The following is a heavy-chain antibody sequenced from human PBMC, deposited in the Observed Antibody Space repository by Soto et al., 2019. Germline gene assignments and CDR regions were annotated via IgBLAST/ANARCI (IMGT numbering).Heavy chain of an antibody. V-gene: IGHV1-69*13. J-gene: IGHJ6*02. CDR3: ASGLGYCSSTSCTMGYYYGMDV. CDR1: GGTFSSYA. D-gene: IGHD2-2*01. CDR2: IIPIFGTA. Sequence: GASVKVSCKASGGTFSSYAISWVRQAPGQGLEWMGGIIPIFGTANYAQKFQGRVTITADESTSTAYMELSSLRSEDTAVYYCASGLGYCSSTSCTMGYYYGMDVWGQGTTVTVSS.